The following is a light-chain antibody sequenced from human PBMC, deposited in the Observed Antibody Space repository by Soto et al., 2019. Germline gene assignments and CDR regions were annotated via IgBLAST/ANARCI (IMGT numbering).Light chain of an antibody. CDR1: NSDAGGYNY. Sequence: QSALTQPASVSGSPGQSIAISCTGTNSDAGGYNYVSWYQHHPGKAPKLMIYEVSNRPSGVSNRFSGSKSGNTASLTISGLQAEDEADYYCSSYTTSTTWVFGGGTKVTVL. CDR2: EVS. CDR3: SSYTTSTTWV. V-gene: IGLV2-14*01. J-gene: IGLJ3*02.